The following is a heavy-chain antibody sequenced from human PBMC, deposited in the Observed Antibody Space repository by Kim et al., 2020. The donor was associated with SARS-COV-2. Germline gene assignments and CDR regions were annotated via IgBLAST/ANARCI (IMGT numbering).Heavy chain of an antibody. CDR3: AAGLWFGESIRGTDDY. CDR2: IYYSGST. Sequence: SETLSLTCTVSGGSISSYYWSWIRQPPGKGLEWIGYIYYSGSTNYNPSLKSRVTISVDTSKNQFSLKLSSVTAADTAVYYCAAGLWFGESIRGTDDYWGQGTLVTVSS. CDR1: GGSISSYY. D-gene: IGHD3-10*01. J-gene: IGHJ4*02. V-gene: IGHV4-59*01.